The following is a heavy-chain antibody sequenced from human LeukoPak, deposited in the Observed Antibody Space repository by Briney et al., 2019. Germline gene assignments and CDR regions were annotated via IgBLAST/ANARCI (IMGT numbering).Heavy chain of an antibody. CDR3: ARVSVPLSPCSSLDY. Sequence: GASVKVSCKASGYTFTGYYMHWVRQAPGQRLEWMGWINPNSGGTNYAQKFQGRVTMTRDTSISTAYMELSRLRSDDTAVYYCARVSVPLSPCSSLDYWGRGTLVTVSS. J-gene: IGHJ4*02. D-gene: IGHD3-10*02. CDR1: GYTFTGYY. CDR2: INPNSGGT. V-gene: IGHV1-2*02.